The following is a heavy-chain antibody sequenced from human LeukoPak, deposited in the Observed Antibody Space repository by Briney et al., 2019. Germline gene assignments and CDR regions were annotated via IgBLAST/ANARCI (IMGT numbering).Heavy chain of an antibody. Sequence: GGSLRLSCAPSGVSLSNYALDWVCQAPGKGLEWVAAISYDGSKTYYTDSVKGRFTISRDDPSDTLSLQMDSLRAEDTALYYCATSTTVAGTFWFDPRGQGTLVIVSS. CDR3: ATSTTVAGTFWFDP. CDR1: GVSLSNYA. J-gene: IGHJ5*02. V-gene: IGHV3-30*04. CDR2: ISYDGSKT. D-gene: IGHD6-19*01.